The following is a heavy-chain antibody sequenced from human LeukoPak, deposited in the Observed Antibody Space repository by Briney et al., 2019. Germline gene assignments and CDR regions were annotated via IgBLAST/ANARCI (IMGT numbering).Heavy chain of an antibody. CDR3: ARTYYDILTGYNPYFDY. D-gene: IGHD3-9*01. J-gene: IGHJ4*02. CDR2: IRYDGSKK. V-gene: IGHV3-30*02. CDR1: GFIFSSYG. Sequence: GGSLRLSCAASGFIFSSYGMHWVRQAPGKGLEWVAFIRYDGSKKYYADSVKGRFTISRDNSKNTLYLQMNSLRAEDTAVYYCARTYYDILTGYNPYFDYWGQGILVTVSS.